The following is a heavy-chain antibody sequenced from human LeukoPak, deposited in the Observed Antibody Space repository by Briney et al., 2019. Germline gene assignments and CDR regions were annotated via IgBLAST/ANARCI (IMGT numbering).Heavy chain of an antibody. J-gene: IGHJ4*02. V-gene: IGHV3-33*01. CDR1: GFTFSSYG. CDR3: ARDDYGGFD. CDR2: IWYDGSNK. D-gene: IGHD4-23*01. Sequence: PGGSLRLSCAASGFTFSSYGMHWVRQAPGKRLEWVAVIWYDGSNKYYADSVKGRFTISRDNSKNTLYPQMNSLRAEDTAVYYCARDDYGGFDWGQGTLVTVSS.